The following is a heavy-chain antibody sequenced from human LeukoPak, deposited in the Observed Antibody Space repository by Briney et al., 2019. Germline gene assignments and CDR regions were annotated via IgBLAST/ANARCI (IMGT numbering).Heavy chain of an antibody. V-gene: IGHV4-34*01. CDR2: IYYSGST. Sequence: PSETLSLTCAVYGGSFSGYYWSWIRQPPGKGLEWIGSIYYSGSTYYNPSLKSRVTISIDTSKNQFSLELSSVTAADTAVYYCASATSSSSSWLIYWGQGTLVTVSS. CDR3: ASATSSSSSWLIY. J-gene: IGHJ4*02. D-gene: IGHD6-13*01. CDR1: GGSFSGYY.